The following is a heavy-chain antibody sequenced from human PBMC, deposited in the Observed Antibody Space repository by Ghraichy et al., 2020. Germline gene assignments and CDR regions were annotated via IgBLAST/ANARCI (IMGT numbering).Heavy chain of an antibody. CDR3: ARGKYELYNWFDP. CDR2: IYYSGST. V-gene: IGHV4-59*01. CDR1: GGSISSYY. Sequence: ESLNISCTVSGGSISSYYWSWIRQPPGKGLEWIGYIYYSGSTNYNPSLKSRVTISVDTSKNQFSLKLSSVTAADTAVYYCARGKYELYNWFDPWGQGTLVTVSS. J-gene: IGHJ5*02. D-gene: IGHD1-1*01.